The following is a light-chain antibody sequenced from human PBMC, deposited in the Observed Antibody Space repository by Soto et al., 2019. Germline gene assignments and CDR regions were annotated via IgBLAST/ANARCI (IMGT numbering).Light chain of an antibody. CDR2: SDN. J-gene: IGLJ3*02. Sequence: QSVLTQPPSASGTPGQRVTISCSGSNSNIGRNTVNWYQQFPGAAPNLLIHSDNQRPSGVPDRFSGSRSGTSASLAISGLQSEDEADYYCAAWDESPNVPVFGGGTKLHRP. CDR3: AAWDESPNVPV. CDR1: NSNIGRNT. V-gene: IGLV1-44*01.